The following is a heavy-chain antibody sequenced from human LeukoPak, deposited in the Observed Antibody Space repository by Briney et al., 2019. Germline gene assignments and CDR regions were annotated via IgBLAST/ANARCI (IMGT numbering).Heavy chain of an antibody. CDR2: ISSSSSTI. J-gene: IGHJ3*02. Sequence: TGGSLRLSCVASGFTFSDYYMTWIRQAPGKGLEWVSYISSSSSTIYYADSVKGRFTISRDNAKNSLYLQMNSLRAEDTAVYYCAREGYYDSSGPQSIWGQGAMVTVSS. CDR3: AREGYYDSSGPQSI. D-gene: IGHD3-22*01. V-gene: IGHV3-11*04. CDR1: GFTFSDYY.